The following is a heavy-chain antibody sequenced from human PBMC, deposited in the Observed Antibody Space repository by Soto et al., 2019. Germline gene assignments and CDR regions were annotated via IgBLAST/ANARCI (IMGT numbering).Heavy chain of an antibody. V-gene: IGHV3-30*18. CDR3: AKDLNGSSWTLYYYYYGMDV. D-gene: IGHD6-13*01. J-gene: IGHJ6*02. CDR1: GFTISNYG. Sequence: GGSLRLSCAASGFTISNYGMHWVGKAQGKGLEWVAVISYDGSNKYYADSVKGRFTISRDNSKNTLYLQMNSLRAEDTAVYYCAKDLNGSSWTLYYYYYGMDVWGQGTTVTVSS. CDR2: ISYDGSNK.